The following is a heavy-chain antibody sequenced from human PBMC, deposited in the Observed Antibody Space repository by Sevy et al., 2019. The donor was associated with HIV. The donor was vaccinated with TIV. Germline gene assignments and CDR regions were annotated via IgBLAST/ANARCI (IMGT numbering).Heavy chain of an antibody. CDR1: GDSVSSNSVS. J-gene: IGHJ4*02. D-gene: IGHD2-8*02. CDR2: TYYRSKWYT. CDR3: ARVRCSTYCWPYFDH. Sequence: KQPQTLSLTCAISGDSVSSNSVSWNWIRQSPSRGLEWLGRTYYRSKWYTNYAVSVTSRLTINPDTSRNQFSLQLNSVTPGDTAVYFGARVRCSTYCWPYFDHWGQGILVTVSS. V-gene: IGHV6-1*01.